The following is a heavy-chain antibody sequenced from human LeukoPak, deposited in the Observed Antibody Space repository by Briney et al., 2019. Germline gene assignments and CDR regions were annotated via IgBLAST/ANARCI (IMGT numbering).Heavy chain of an antibody. CDR2: INPNSGGT. CDR3: ARGYCSSTSCFDY. J-gene: IGHJ4*02. V-gene: IGHV1-2*02. D-gene: IGHD2-2*01. CDR1: GYTFTGYY. Sequence: ASVKVSCKASGYTFTGYYMHWVRQAPGQGLEWMGWINPNSGGTNYAQKFQGRVTMTRDTSISTAYMELSRLRSDDTAVYYCARGYCSSTSCFDYWGQGTLVTVSS.